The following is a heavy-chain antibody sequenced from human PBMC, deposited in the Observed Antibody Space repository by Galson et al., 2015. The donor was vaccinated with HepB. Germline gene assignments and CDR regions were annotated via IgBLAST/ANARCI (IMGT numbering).Heavy chain of an antibody. CDR3: ARESEGDAFDI. J-gene: IGHJ3*02. CDR1: GFTFSSYA. Sequence: SLRLSCAASGFTFSSYAMHWVRQAPGKGLEWVAVISYDGSNKYYADSVKGRFTISRDNSENTLYLQMNSLRAEDTAVYYCARESEGDAFDIWGQGTMVTVSS. V-gene: IGHV3-30-3*01. CDR2: ISYDGSNK.